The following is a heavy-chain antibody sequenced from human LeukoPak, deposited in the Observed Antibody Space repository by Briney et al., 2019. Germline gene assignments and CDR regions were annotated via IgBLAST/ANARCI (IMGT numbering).Heavy chain of an antibody. Sequence: PSETLSLTCTVSGGSISSSSYYWGWIRQPPGKGLEWIGSIYYSGSTYYNPSLKSRVTVSVDTSRTHFSLKLSSVTAADTAVYYCAREIQPWGQGTLVTVSS. D-gene: IGHD1-1*01. V-gene: IGHV4-39*02. CDR2: IYYSGST. J-gene: IGHJ5*02. CDR3: AREIQP. CDR1: GGSISSSSYY.